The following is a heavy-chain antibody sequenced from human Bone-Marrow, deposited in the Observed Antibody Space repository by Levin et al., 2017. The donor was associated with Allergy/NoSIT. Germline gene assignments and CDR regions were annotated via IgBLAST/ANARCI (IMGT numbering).Heavy chain of an antibody. Sequence: PGGSLRLSCAASGFTVSGYYLSWVRQAPGKGLEWVSTIYDAGRTYYADSVKGRFTISRDNSKDTLYLQMNSLRADDTAVYYCARVRFPGYHGSGSYYNEYYFDSWSQGTLVTVSS. CDR3: ARVRFPGYHGSGSYYNEYYFDS. J-gene: IGHJ4*02. CDR1: GFTVSGYY. CDR2: IYDAGRT. D-gene: IGHD3-10*01. V-gene: IGHV3-53*01.